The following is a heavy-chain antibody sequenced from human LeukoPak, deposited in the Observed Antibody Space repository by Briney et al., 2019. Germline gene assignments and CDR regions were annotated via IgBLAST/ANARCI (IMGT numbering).Heavy chain of an antibody. CDR2: ISGSGGST. J-gene: IGHJ4*02. CDR1: GFTFSSYA. D-gene: IGHD2-21*02. Sequence: HPGGSLRLSCAASGFTFSSYAMSWVRQAPGKGLEWVSAISGSGGSTYYADSVKGRFTISRDNSKNTLYLQMNSLRAEDMAVYYCAKDGWADCGGDCFPRPGIDYWGQGTLVTVSS. CDR3: AKDGWADCGGDCFPRPGIDY. V-gene: IGHV3-23*01.